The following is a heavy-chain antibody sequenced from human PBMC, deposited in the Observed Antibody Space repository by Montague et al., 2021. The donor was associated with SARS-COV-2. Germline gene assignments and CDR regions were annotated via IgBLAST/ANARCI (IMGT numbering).Heavy chain of an antibody. CDR2: IYYSGST. CDR1: GGSSSSYY. J-gene: IGHJ4*02. Sequence: SETLSLTCAVDGGSSSSYYWSWIRQPPRKGLEWIGYIYYSGSTNYNPSLKSRVTISVDTSKNQFSLKLSSVTAADTAVYYCARGFDYWGQGTLVTVSS. CDR3: ARGFDY. V-gene: IGHV4-59*01.